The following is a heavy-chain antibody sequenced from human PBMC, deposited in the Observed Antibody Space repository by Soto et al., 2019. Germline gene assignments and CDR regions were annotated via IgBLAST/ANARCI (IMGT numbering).Heavy chain of an antibody. CDR3: AGNFGELLWSNY. D-gene: IGHD3-10*01. Sequence: SVRVSCKASGGTFSSYAISWVRQAPGQGPEWMGGIIPIFGTANYAQKFQGRVTITADESTSTAYMELSSLRSEDTAVYYCAGNFGELLWSNYWGQGTLITVSS. J-gene: IGHJ4*02. V-gene: IGHV1-69*13. CDR2: IIPIFGTA. CDR1: GGTFSSYA.